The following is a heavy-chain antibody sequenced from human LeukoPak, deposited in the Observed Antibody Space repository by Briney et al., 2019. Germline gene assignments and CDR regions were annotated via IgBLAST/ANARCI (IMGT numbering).Heavy chain of an antibody. V-gene: IGHV3-23*01. CDR3: ARRLVTGGTDWFDP. Sequence: GGSLRLSCAASGFTFSSYATSWVRQAPGKGLEWVSGISGGGDSTYYADSVKGRFTISRDNSKNTLYLQMNNLRAEDTAVYYCARRLVTGGTDWFDPWGQGTLVTVSS. D-gene: IGHD1-20*01. CDR2: ISGGGDST. J-gene: IGHJ5*02. CDR1: GFTFSSYA.